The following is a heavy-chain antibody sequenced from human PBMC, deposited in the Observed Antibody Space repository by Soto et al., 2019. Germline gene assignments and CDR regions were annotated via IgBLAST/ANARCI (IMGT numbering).Heavy chain of an antibody. Sequence: GGSLRLSCAASGFTFSSYAMSWVRQAPGKGLEWVSAISGSSSYIYYADSVKGRFTISRDNAKNSLYLQMNSLRAEDTAVYYCARVKDSSSYYYYGMDVWGQGTTVTVSS. CDR3: ARVKDSSSYYYYGMDV. V-gene: IGHV3-21*01. D-gene: IGHD6-6*01. J-gene: IGHJ6*02. CDR2: ISGSSSYI. CDR1: GFTFSSYA.